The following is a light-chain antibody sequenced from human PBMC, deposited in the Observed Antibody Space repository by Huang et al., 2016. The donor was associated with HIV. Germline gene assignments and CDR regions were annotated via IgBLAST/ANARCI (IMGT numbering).Light chain of an antibody. CDR3: QHGYSTPHT. CDR2: AAS. CDR1: QSISSY. V-gene: IGKV1-39*01. J-gene: IGKJ2*01. Sequence: DIKMTQSPSSLSASVGDRVTITCRASQSISSYLNWYQQNPGKAPKLLIYAASSLQSGVPSRFSGSGSGTDFTLTISSLQPEDFATYYCQHGYSTPHTFGQGTKLEIK.